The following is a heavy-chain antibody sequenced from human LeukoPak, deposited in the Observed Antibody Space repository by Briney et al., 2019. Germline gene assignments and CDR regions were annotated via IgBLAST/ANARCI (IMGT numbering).Heavy chain of an antibody. J-gene: IGHJ4*02. V-gene: IGHV3-53*01. CDR3: ARRAGAYSHPYDY. D-gene: IGHD4/OR15-4a*01. CDR2: IYSDNT. Sequence: ETLSLTCTVSGGSFSSYYWSWIRQPAGKGLEWVSFIYSDNTHYSDSVKGRFTISRDNSKNTLYLQMNSLRAEDTAVYFCARRAGAYSHPYDYWGQGTLVTVSS. CDR1: GGSFSSYY.